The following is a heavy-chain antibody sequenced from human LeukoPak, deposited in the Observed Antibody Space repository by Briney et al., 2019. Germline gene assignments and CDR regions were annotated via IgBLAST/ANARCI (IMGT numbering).Heavy chain of an antibody. CDR2: ISAYTGNT. D-gene: IGHD4-17*01. Sequence: ASVKVSCKASGYSFTSYGISWVRQAPGQGPEWMGWISAYTGNTTFAQKFQDRIIMTTDTSTNTAYMELRSLTSDDTAIYYCARDLPLRSAVTLKDWGQGTLVSVSS. J-gene: IGHJ4*02. V-gene: IGHV1-18*01. CDR3: ARDLPLRSAVTLKD. CDR1: GYSFTSYG.